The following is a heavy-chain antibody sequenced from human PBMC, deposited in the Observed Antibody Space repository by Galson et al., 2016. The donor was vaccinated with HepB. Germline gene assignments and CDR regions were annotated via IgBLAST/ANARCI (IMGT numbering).Heavy chain of an antibody. CDR3: AIDYDQVAFDM. Sequence: SETLSLTCAVYGGPSGAYYWNWIRQSPGKGLEWIGEINHSGSTNYNPSLKSRVTISADTSKKQFSLKLNSVTAADTAGYYCAIDYDQVAFDMWGQGTKVTVSS. V-gene: IGHV4-34*01. J-gene: IGHJ3*02. D-gene: IGHD3-16*01. CDR2: INHSGST. CDR1: GGPSGAYY.